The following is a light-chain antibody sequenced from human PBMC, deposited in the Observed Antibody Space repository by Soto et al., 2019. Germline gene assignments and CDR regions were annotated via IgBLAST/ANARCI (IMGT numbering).Light chain of an antibody. V-gene: IGKV1-33*01. J-gene: IGKJ2*01. CDR2: DES. CDR3: QQYDNLPPYT. CDR1: QDISNY. Sequence: DIQMTQSPSSLSASVGDRVTITCQASQDISNYLNWYQQKPAKAPKLLIYDESNLETGVPSRFSGSGSGTDFTFTISSLQPEDIATYYCQQYDNLPPYTFGQGTKLEIK.